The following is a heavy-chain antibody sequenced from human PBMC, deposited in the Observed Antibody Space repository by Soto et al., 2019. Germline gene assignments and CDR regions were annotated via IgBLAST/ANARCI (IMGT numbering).Heavy chain of an antibody. Sequence: SGPMLVNPTSTLTLTYTVSGFSLSNARMGVSCIRHPPGKALEWLAHIFSNDEKSYSTSLQGSLTISNAPTKTQLVLTLTNIHLLDTSTYYRARIPSPHYCYYMDVWGKGTTVTVSS. J-gene: IGHJ6*03. V-gene: IGHV2-26*01. CDR3: ARIPSPHYCYYMDV. CDR1: GFSLSNARMG. CDR2: IFSNDEK.